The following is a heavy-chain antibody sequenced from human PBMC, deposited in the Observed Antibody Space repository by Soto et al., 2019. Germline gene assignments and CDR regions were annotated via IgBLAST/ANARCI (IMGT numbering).Heavy chain of an antibody. J-gene: IGHJ6*02. CDR3: ARIRGYWYGLDV. V-gene: IGHV3-9*01. CDR1: GFTFEDFA. Sequence: EVQLVESGGGLVQPGRSLRLSCAASGFTFEDFAMNWVRQAPGKGPEWVSRISWNGGRIDYADSVKGRFTISRDNAKNALYLQMNSLRPEDTAVYYCARIRGYWYGLDVWGQGTTVTVSS. CDR2: ISWNGGRI.